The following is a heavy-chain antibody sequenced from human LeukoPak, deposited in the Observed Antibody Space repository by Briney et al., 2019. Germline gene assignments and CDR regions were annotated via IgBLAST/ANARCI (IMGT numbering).Heavy chain of an antibody. J-gene: IGHJ4*02. CDR3: ARSGRDGYNSYAEIWY. CDR1: GGTFSSYA. D-gene: IGHD5-24*01. V-gene: IGHV1-69*04. CDR2: IIPILGIA. Sequence: SVKVSCKASGGTFSSYAISWVRQAPGQGLEWMGRIIPILGIANYAQKFQGRVTITADKSTSTAYMELSSLRSEDTAVYYCARSGRDGYNSYAEIWYWGQGTLVTVSS.